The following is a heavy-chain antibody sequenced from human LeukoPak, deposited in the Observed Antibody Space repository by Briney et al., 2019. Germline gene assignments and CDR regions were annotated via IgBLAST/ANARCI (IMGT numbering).Heavy chain of an antibody. CDR1: GYTFTGYY. J-gene: IGHJ4*02. CDR3: ARDSRGYCTNGVCTNFDY. D-gene: IGHD2-8*01. V-gene: IGHV1-2*06. Sequence: ASVKVSCKASGYTFTGYYTHWVRQAPGQGLEWMGRINPNSGGTNYAQKFQGRVTMTRDTSISTAYMELSRLRSDDTAVYYCARDSRGYCTNGVCTNFDYWGQGTLVTVSS. CDR2: INPNSGGT.